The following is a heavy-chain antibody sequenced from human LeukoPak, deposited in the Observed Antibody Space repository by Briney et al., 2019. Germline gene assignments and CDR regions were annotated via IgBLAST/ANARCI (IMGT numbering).Heavy chain of an antibody. V-gene: IGHV1-2*04. D-gene: IGHD6-19*01. CDR3: ARDYGSGFYYFDY. CDR2: INPNSGGT. CDR1: GYTFIAYY. Sequence: ASVKVSCKASGYTFIAYYIYWMRQAPGQGLEWVGRINPNSGGTNYAQKFQGWVTMTRDTSISTAYMELSRLRSDDTAVYYCARDYGSGFYYFDYWGQGTLVTVSS. J-gene: IGHJ4*02.